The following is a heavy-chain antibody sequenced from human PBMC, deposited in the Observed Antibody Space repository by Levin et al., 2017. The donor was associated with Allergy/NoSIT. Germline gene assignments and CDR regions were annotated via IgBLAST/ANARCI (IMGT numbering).Heavy chain of an antibody. V-gene: IGHV3-9*01. Sequence: SLKISCAASGFTFDDYAMHWVRQAPGKGLEWVSGISWNGGSIGYADSVKGRFTISRDNAKNSLYLQMNSLRAEDTALYYCAKAQLAVTTESNWFDPWGQGTLVTVSS. CDR2: ISWNGGSI. CDR1: GFTFDDYA. D-gene: IGHD4-11*01. CDR3: AKAQLAVTTESNWFDP. J-gene: IGHJ5*02.